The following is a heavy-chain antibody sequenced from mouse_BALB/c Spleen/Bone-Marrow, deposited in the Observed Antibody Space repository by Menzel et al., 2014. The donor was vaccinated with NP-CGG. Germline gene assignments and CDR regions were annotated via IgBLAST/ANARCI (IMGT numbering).Heavy chain of an antibody. CDR3: ARYYYGTRLDY. CDR2: IDPANGNT. Sequence: EVQLQQSGAELVKSGASVKLSCTASGFNIKDTYMHWVKQRPEQGLEWIGRIDPANGNTKYDPKFQGKATITADTSSNTAYLQLSSLTSEDTAVYYCARYYYGTRLDYWGQGTTLTVSS. J-gene: IGHJ2*01. CDR1: GFNIKDTY. D-gene: IGHD1-1*01. V-gene: IGHV14-3*02.